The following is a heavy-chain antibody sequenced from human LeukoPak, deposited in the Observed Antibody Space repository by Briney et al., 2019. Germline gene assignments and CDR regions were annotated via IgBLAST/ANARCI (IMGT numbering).Heavy chain of an antibody. CDR1: GFTFSDYY. V-gene: IGHV3-11*01. CDR2: ISSSGSTI. J-gene: IGHJ4*02. Sequence: GGSLRLSCAASGFTFSDYYMIWIRRAPGKGLEWVSYISSSGSTIYYADSVKGRFTISRDNAKNSLYLQMNSLRAEDTAVYYCARDGVPATRKTPYYFDYWGQGTLVTVSS. D-gene: IGHD2-2*01. CDR3: ARDGVPATRKTPYYFDY.